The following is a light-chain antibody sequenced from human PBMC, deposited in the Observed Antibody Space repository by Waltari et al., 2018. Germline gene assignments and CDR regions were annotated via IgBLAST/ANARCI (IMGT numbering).Light chain of an antibody. CDR2: YKSDPDK. CDR3: MIWHSSAWV. J-gene: IGLJ3*02. CDR1: SGINVGTYR. V-gene: IGLV5-45*01. Sequence: QAVLTQPASLSASPGASASLTCTLRSGINVGTYRIYWYQQKPGSPPQYLLRYKSDPDKQPGSGVPGRFSGSKGASANAGILRISGLQSEDEADYYCMIWHSSAWVFGGGTKLTVL.